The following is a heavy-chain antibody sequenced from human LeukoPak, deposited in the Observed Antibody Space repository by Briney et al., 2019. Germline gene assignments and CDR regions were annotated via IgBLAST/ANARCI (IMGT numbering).Heavy chain of an antibody. CDR2: ISSGGTAM. D-gene: IGHD6-19*01. CDR3: ARDLEEAVAEIY. V-gene: IGHV3-11*01. Sequence: GGSLRLSCAASGFTFSDYYMSWIRQAPGKGLEWVSYISSGGTAMYYADSVKGRFTISRDNTKNSLYLQMNTLRAEDTAVYYCARDLEEAVAEIYWGQGTLVTVSS. CDR1: GFTFSDYY. J-gene: IGHJ4*02.